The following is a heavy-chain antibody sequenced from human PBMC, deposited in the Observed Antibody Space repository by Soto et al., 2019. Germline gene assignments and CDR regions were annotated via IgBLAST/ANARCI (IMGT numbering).Heavy chain of an antibody. V-gene: IGHV1-8*01. J-gene: IGHJ6*03. CDR2: MNPNSGNT. Sequence: ASVKVSCKASGYTFTSYDINWVRQATGQGLEWMGWMNPNSGNTGYAQKFQGRVTMTRNTSISTAYMELSSLRSEDTAVYYCARGDFDWLFQYYYYYYMDVWGKGTTVTVSS. D-gene: IGHD3-9*01. CDR3: ARGDFDWLFQYYYYYYMDV. CDR1: GYTFTSYD.